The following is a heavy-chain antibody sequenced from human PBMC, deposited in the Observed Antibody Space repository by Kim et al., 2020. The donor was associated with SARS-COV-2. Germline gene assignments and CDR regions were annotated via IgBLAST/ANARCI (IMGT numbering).Heavy chain of an antibody. V-gene: IGHV3-7*01. CDR2: IKQDGSEK. D-gene: IGHD5-18*01. Sequence: GGSLRLSCAASGFTFSSYWMSWVRQAPGKGLEWVANIKQDGSEKYYVDSVKGRFTISRDNAKNSLYLQMNSLRAEDTAVYYCARDIRYSYGYGYYYYGMDVWGQGTTVTVSS. J-gene: IGHJ6*02. CDR3: ARDIRYSYGYGYYYYGMDV. CDR1: GFTFSSYW.